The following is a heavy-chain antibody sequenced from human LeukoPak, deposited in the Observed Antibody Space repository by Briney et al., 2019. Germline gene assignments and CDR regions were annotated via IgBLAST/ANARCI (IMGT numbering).Heavy chain of an antibody. J-gene: IGHJ4*02. CDR3: ARNRDGYNSFDY. Sequence: SQTLSLTCTVVGGSISSGGYYWSWIRQHPGKGLEWIGDIYYSGSTYYNPSLKSRATISVDTSKNHFSLKLSSVTAADTAVYYCARNRDGYNSFDYWGQGTLVTVSS. V-gene: IGHV4-31*03. CDR1: GGSISSGGYY. CDR2: IYYSGST. D-gene: IGHD5-24*01.